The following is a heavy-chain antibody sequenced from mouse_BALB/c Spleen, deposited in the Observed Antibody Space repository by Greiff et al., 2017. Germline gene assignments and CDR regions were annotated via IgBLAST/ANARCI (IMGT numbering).Heavy chain of an antibody. CDR2: ISYSGST. CDR3: ARSKIHYYGSPFFDD. J-gene: IGHJ2*01. V-gene: IGHV3-2*02. Sequence: VQLKESGPGLVKPSQSLSLTCTVTGYSITSDYAWNWIRQFPGNKLEWMGYISYSGSTSYNPSLKSRISITRDTSKNQFFLQLNSVTTEDTATYYCARSKIHYYGSPFFDDWGQGTTLTVSS. D-gene: IGHD1-1*01. CDR1: GYSITSDYA.